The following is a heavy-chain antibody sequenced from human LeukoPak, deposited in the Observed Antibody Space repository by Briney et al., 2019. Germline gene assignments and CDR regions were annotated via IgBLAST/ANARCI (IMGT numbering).Heavy chain of an antibody. CDR2: VYHSGRA. Sequence: PSETLSLNCTVSGGSITSNFWNWFRQPPGKGLEWIGYVYHSGRATYNPSFKSRLTISLDRSKTQFSLKLSSVTAADTAVYYCAGQTGCYLLDTWFDPWGQGTLVIVSS. V-gene: IGHV4-59*08. CDR3: AGQTGCYLLDTWFDP. CDR1: GGSITSNF. D-gene: IGHD1-26*01. J-gene: IGHJ5*02.